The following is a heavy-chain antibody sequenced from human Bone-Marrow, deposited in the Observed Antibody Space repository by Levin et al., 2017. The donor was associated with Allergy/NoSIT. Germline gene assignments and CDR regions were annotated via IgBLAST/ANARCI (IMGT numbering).Heavy chain of an antibody. D-gene: IGHD1-7*01. V-gene: IGHV1-2*02. CDR2: INPSNGDT. J-gene: IGHJ4*02. CDR3: VRAHWHYKY. Sequence: ASVKVSCKLSGSSFTVDHMHWVRQAPGQGLEWMGYINPSNGDTHYAQKFQGRVTMTGDTSISTAYMELSGPTSDDTAVYYCVRAHWHYKYWGQGTLVTVSS. CDR1: GSSFTVDH.